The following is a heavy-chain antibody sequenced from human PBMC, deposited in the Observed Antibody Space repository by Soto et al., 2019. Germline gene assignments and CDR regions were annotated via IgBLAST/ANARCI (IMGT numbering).Heavy chain of an antibody. Sequence: SETLSLTCAVYGGSFSGYYWSWIRQPPGKGLEWIGEINHSGSTNYNPSLKSRVTISVDTSKNQFSLKLSSVTAADTAVYYCARDSLYDFWSGGYYYYYMDVWGKGTTVTVSS. V-gene: IGHV4-34*01. D-gene: IGHD3-3*01. CDR1: GGSFSGYY. CDR3: ARDSLYDFWSGGYYYYYMDV. J-gene: IGHJ6*03. CDR2: INHSGST.